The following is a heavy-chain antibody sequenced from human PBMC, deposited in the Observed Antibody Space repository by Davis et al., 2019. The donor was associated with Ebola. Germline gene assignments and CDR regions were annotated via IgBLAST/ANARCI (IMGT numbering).Heavy chain of an antibody. Sequence: MPSETLSLTCTVSGDSISSYYWTWIRQPPGKGLEWIGYLYYSGSTNYNPSLKSRIITSVDTSKNQFSLEMSSVTAADSALYYCAKIAWGGPWGGAFDIWGQGTMVTVSS. J-gene: IGHJ3*02. V-gene: IGHV4-59*08. CDR3: AKIAWGGPWGGAFDI. D-gene: IGHD3-16*01. CDR2: LYYSGST. CDR1: GDSISSYY.